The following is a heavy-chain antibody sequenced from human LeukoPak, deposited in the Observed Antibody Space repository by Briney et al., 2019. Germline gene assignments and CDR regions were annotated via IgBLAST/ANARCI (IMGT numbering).Heavy chain of an antibody. D-gene: IGHD2-8*01. CDR1: GDFATYYC. V-gene: IGHV4-59*02. CDR2: VCSSGTT. CDR3: ARDLGYCTNGVCHTSFDY. J-gene: IGHJ4*02. Sequence: SETLSLTCTVSGDFATYYCWAWIRQPSGRGLEWIGSVCSSGTTKYNPSLKSRVSISRDASRNQFSLRLISVTAADTAMYYCARDLGYCTNGVCHTSFDYWGQGTLVAVSS.